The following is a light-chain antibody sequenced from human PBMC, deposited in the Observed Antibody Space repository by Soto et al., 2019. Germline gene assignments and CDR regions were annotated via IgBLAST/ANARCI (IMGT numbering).Light chain of an antibody. V-gene: IGLV2-14*01. CDR2: DVS. J-gene: IGLJ2*01. CDR3: SSYTTSTTLL. CDR1: SSDVGGYEY. Sequence: QSVLTQPASVSGSPGQSITISCTGSSSDVGGYEYVSWYQQHPGKAPKLMIYDVSSRPSGISNRFSGSKSGNTASLTISGLQTEDEADYYCSSYTTSTTLLFGGGTQLTVL.